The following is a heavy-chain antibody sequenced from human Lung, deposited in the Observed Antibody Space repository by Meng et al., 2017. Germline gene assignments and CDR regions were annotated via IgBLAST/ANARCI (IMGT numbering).Heavy chain of an antibody. D-gene: IGHD4-11*01. CDR3: ARGPTTMAHDFDY. CDR1: GGSFSDYY. V-gene: IGHV4-34*01. Sequence: QVQLQQWVAELLKSSETLSLTCVVSGGSFSDYYWSWIRQPPGKGLEWIGEINHSGSTNYNPSLESRATISVDTSQNNLSLKLSSVTAADSAVYYCARGPTTMAHDFDYWGQGTLVTASS. J-gene: IGHJ4*02. CDR2: INHSGST.